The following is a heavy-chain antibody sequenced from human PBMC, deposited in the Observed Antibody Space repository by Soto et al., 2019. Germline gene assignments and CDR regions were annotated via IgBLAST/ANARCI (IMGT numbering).Heavy chain of an antibody. J-gene: IGHJ3*02. CDR2: ISPNNGNS. Sequence: QVQLVQSGAEVKKPGASVKVSCKASGYTFTSYGISWVRQAPGQGLEWMGWISPNNGNSDLAQKMQGRVTMTTDTSASTAYMELRHLRSDATAVYYCAREWPGAGRDALDIWGQGTMVIVTS. CDR1: GYTFTSYG. V-gene: IGHV1-18*04. CDR3: AREWPGAGRDALDI. D-gene: IGHD6-19*01.